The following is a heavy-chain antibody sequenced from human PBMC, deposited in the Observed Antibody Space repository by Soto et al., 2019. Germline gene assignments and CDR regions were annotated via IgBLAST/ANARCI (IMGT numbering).Heavy chain of an antibody. J-gene: IGHJ5*02. Sequence: PSETLSLTCAVSGGSVSGAGYSWSWIRQPPGGGLDWIGYIYHSGTTYCNPSLKTRLTMSLDRSNNKFPLTLNSVTAADTALYFCARAQFYSGSGNYNNLMFDAWGKGTQVTVSS. CDR1: GGSVSGAGYS. D-gene: IGHD3-10*01. CDR2: IYHSGTT. V-gene: IGHV4-30-2*01. CDR3: ARAQFYSGSGNYNNLMFDA.